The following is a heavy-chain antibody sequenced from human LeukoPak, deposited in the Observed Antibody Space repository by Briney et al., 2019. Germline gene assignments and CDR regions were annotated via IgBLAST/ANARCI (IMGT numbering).Heavy chain of an antibody. CDR2: IYYSGST. J-gene: IGHJ4*02. Sequence: SETLSLTCTVSGGYISGYYWSRIRQPPGKGLEWIGYIYYSGSTKCNPSLKSRVTISVDTSKNQFSLKLSSVTAADTAVYYCARGVLLATYYFDYWGQGTLVTVSS. CDR1: GGYISGYY. CDR3: ARGVLLATYYFDY. V-gene: IGHV4-59*01. D-gene: IGHD3-10*01.